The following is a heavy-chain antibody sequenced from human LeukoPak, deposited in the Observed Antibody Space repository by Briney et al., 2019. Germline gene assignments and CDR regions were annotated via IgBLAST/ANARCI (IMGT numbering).Heavy chain of an antibody. V-gene: IGHV1-8*01. CDR1: GYTFTSYD. CDR3: ARGVDYDFWSVNWFDP. CDR2: MNPNSGNT. J-gene: IGHJ5*02. Sequence: ASVKVSCKASGYTFTSYDINWVRQATEQGLEWMGWMNPNSGNTGYAQKFQGRVTMTRNTSISTAYMELSSLRSEDTAVYYCARGVDYDFWSVNWFDPWGQGTLVTVSS. D-gene: IGHD3-3*01.